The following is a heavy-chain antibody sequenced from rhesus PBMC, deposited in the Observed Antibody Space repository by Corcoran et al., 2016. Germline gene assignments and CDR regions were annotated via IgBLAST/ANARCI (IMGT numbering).Heavy chain of an antibody. D-gene: IGHD3-28*01. J-gene: IGHJ4*01. CDR3: ARGRRDSGYYTHFDN. CDR2: IYWSGGVT. V-gene: IGHV4-106*01. CDR1: GGSISDDYY. Sequence: QVQLQESGPGLVKPSETLSLTCAVSGGSISDDYYWSWIRQPPGTGLEWIGYIYWSGGVTNDNPALKNRVTMSRDTSENQFSLKLSSVTAADTSVYYCARGRRDSGYYTHFDNWGQGVLVTVSS.